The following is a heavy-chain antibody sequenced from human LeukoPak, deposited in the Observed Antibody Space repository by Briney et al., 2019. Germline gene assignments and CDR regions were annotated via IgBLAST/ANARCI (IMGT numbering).Heavy chain of an antibody. CDR2: IIPIFGTA. D-gene: IGHD2-8*01. V-gene: IGHV1-69*13. Sequence: SVKVSCKASGGTFSSYAISWVRQAPGQGLEWMGGIIPIFGTANYAQKFQGRVTITADEFTSTAYMELSSLRSEDTAVYYCASLYCTNGVCYPGHYYGMDVWGQGTTVTVSS. J-gene: IGHJ6*02. CDR3: ASLYCTNGVCYPGHYYGMDV. CDR1: GGTFSSYA.